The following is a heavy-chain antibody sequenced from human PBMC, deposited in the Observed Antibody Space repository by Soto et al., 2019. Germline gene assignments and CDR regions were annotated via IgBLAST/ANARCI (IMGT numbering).Heavy chain of an antibody. CDR1: GGSITSSSHY. CDR3: ARETRASPSGDDFWSGYRTIYYYYGMDV. J-gene: IGHJ6*02. V-gene: IGHV4-39*07. CDR2: IYYDGNT. Sequence: SETLSLTCTVSGGSITSSSHYWGWIRQPPGKGLESVANIYYDGNTYYNPSLQSRVTIPLDTSKSQFSLELGSVTAADTAVYYCARETRASPSGDDFWSGYRTIYYYYGMDVWGQGTTVTVSS. D-gene: IGHD3-3*01.